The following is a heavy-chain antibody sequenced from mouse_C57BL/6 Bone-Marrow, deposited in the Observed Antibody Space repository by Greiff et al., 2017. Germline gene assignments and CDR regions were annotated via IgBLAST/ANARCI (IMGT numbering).Heavy chain of an antibody. D-gene: IGHD1-1*01. J-gene: IGHJ1*03. Sequence: VQRVESGAELVKPGASVKLSCKASGYTFTEYTIHWVKQRSGQGLEWIGWFYPGSGSIKYNEKFKDKATLTADKSSSTVYMELSRLTSEDSAVYFCARHEEDYYGSTPYFDVWGTGTTVTVSS. V-gene: IGHV1-62-2*01. CDR3: ARHEEDYYGSTPYFDV. CDR1: GYTFTEYT. CDR2: FYPGSGSI.